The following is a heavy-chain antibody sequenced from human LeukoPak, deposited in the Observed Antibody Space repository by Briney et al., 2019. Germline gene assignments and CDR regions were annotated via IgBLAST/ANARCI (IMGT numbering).Heavy chain of an antibody. J-gene: IGHJ4*02. D-gene: IGHD3-22*01. CDR1: GYIFTSYW. Sequence: GESLKISCKGSGYIFTSYWIGWVRQMPGKGLEWMGIIYPGDSDTRYSPSFQGQVTISADKSISTAYLQWSSLKASDTAMYYCARQSYYYDSSGYYHAPFDYWGQGTLVTVSS. CDR3: ARQSYYYDSSGYYHAPFDY. CDR2: IYPGDSDT. V-gene: IGHV5-51*01.